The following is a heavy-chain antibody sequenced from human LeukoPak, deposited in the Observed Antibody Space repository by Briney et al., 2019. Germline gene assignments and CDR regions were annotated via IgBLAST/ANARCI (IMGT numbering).Heavy chain of an antibody. CDR2: ISSSSSTI. CDR1: GFTFSSYS. D-gene: IGHD7-27*01. J-gene: IGHJ6*02. CDR3: ARRTGVGYYYYGLDV. V-gene: IGHV3-48*04. Sequence: GGSLRLSCAASGFTFSSYSMNWVRQAPGKGLEWVSYISSSSSTIYYADSVKGRFTISRDNAKNSLYLQINSLRAEDTAVYYCARRTGVGYYYYGLDVWGQGIPVTVSS.